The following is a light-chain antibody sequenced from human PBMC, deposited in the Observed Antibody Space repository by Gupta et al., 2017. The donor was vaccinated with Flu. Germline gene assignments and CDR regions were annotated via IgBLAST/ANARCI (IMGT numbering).Light chain of an antibody. J-gene: IGLJ3*02. V-gene: IGLV2-14*01. CDR2: KVS. Sequence: TNTCTGTSGDVGGYNYVCWYPPHPDQPLHLMIYKVSSRSAGVAIRFSGSKSGNTASLTISGPKEEDEADYYCCSYRSSNILVFGGGTKLTVL. CDR1: SGDVGGYNY. CDR3: CSYRSSNILV.